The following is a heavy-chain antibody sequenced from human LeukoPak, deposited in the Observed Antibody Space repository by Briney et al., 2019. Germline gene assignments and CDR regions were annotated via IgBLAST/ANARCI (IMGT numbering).Heavy chain of an antibody. J-gene: IGHJ4*02. V-gene: IGHV3-30*18. D-gene: IGHD2-15*01. Sequence: PGRSLRLSCAASGFTFSSYGMHWVRQAPGKGLEWVAVISYDGSNKYYADSVKGRFTISRDNSKNTLYLQMNSLRAEDTAVYYCAKDLGQYCSGGSCYPLDYWGQGTLVTVFS. CDR2: ISYDGSNK. CDR1: GFTFSSYG. CDR3: AKDLGQYCSGGSCYPLDY.